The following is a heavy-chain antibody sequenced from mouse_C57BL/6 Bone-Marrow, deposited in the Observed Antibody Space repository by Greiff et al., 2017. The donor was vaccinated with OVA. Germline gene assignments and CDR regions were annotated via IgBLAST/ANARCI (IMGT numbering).Heavy chain of an antibody. CDR1: GFTFTDYY. CDR3: ARRRYFDV. V-gene: IGHV7-3*01. Sequence: EVKLMESGGGLVQPGGSLSLSCAASGFTFTDYYMSWVRQPPGKALEWLGFIRNKANGYTTEYSASVKGRFTISRDNSQSILYLQMNALRAEDSATYYCARRRYFDVWGTGTTVTVSS. CDR2: IRNKANGYTT. J-gene: IGHJ1*03.